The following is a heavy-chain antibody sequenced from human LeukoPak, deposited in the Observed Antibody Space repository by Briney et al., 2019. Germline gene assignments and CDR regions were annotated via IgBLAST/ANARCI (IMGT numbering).Heavy chain of an antibody. J-gene: IGHJ4*02. V-gene: IGHV4-30-4*01. D-gene: IGHD3-10*01. CDR2: IYYSGST. Sequence: SETLSLTCTVSGGSISSGDYYWSWIRQPPGKGLEWIGYIYYSGSTYYNPSLKSRVTISVDTSKNQFSLKLGSVTAADTAVYYCARGGYYGSGSYWGTFDYWGQGTLVTVSS. CDR1: GGSISSGDYY. CDR3: ARGGYYGSGSYWGTFDY.